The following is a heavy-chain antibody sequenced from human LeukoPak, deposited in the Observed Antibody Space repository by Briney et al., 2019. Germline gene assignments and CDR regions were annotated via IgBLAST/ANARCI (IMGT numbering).Heavy chain of an antibody. J-gene: IGHJ6*02. Sequence: ASVKVSCKASGYTFTSYGISWVRQAPGQGLEWMGWISAYNGNTNYAQKLQGRVTMTTDTSTSTAYMELSSLRSEDAAVYYCARGDSDQEGRYYDILTGYHYGMDVWGQGTTVTVSS. CDR1: GYTFTSYG. D-gene: IGHD3-9*01. CDR2: ISAYNGNT. CDR3: ARGDSDQEGRYYDILTGYHYGMDV. V-gene: IGHV1-18*01.